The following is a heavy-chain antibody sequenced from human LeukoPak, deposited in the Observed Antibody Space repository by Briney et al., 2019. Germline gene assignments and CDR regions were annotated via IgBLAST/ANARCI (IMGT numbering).Heavy chain of an antibody. V-gene: IGHV4-39*01. J-gene: IGHJ4*02. CDR1: GGSISRSSYY. Sequence: SETLSLTCTVSGGSISRSSYYWGWIRQPPGKGLEWIGSIYYSGSTYYNPSLKSRVTISVDTSKNQFSLKLSSVTAADTAVYYCARNPKNYQLQYYFDYWGQGTLVTVSS. CDR2: IYYSGST. CDR3: ARNPKNYQLQYYFDY. D-gene: IGHD2-2*01.